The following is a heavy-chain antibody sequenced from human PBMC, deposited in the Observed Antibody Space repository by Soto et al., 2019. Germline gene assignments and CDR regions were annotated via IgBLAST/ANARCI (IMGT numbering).Heavy chain of an antibody. D-gene: IGHD5-12*01. V-gene: IGHV4-61*01. Sequence: QVQLQESGPGVVKPSDTLSVTCTVSGGSVSSRSHFWSWIRKPPGGGLQWIGYIYYTVNTNYSTSLKSRATLSVDTSRNQFSLRLTSVTAADTAIYYCARYDAESGSNKLDPWGQGTLVTVSS. J-gene: IGHJ5*02. CDR3: ARYDAESGSNKLDP. CDR2: IYYTVNT. CDR1: GGSVSSRSHF.